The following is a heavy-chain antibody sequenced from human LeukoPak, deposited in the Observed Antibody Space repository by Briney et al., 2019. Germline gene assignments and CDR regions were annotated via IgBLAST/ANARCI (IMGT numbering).Heavy chain of an antibody. CDR3: AKSYGSYYYSGMDV. CDR1: GFTFYDYA. D-gene: IGHD4-17*01. CDR2: ISGDGGST. J-gene: IGHJ6*02. Sequence: GGSLRLSCAASGFTFYDYAMHWVRQVPGKGLEWVSVISGDGGSTSHADSVKGRFTISRDNSKNSLYLQMNSLRTEDTAFYYCAKSYGSYYYSGMDVWGQGTTVTVSS. V-gene: IGHV3-43*02.